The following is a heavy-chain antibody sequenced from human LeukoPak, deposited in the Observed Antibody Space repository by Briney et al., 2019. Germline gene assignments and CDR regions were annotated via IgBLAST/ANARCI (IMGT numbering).Heavy chain of an antibody. CDR2: ISGSGATT. CDR3: ASSGSSWYSYEY. CDR1: GFTFTSHA. V-gene: IGHV3-23*01. Sequence: GGSLRLSCAASGFTFTSHAMSWVRQAPGKGLEWVSAISGSGATTYYADSVKGRFTISRDNSKNTLYLQMNSLRAEDTAVYYCASSGSSWYSYEYWGQGTLVTVSS. D-gene: IGHD6-13*01. J-gene: IGHJ4*02.